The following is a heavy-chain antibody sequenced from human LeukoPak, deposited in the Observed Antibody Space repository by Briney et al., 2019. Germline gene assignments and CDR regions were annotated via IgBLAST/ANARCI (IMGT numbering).Heavy chain of an antibody. CDR1: VYSFTNYW. CDR3: ARATSSGWAH. CDR2: IYPGDSDT. Sequence: GESLKISCQGSVYSFTNYWIGWVRQMPGKGLEWMGIIYPGDSDTKYRPSFQGQVTISADKSISTAYLQWTSLKASDTAMYYCARATSSGWAHWGQGTRVTVSS. J-gene: IGHJ4*02. D-gene: IGHD6-19*01. V-gene: IGHV5-51*01.